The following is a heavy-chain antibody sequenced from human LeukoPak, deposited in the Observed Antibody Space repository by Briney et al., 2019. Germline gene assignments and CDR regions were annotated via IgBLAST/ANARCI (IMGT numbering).Heavy chain of an antibody. J-gene: IGHJ4*02. D-gene: IGHD2-15*01. Sequence: SLRLSCAASGFTFDDYAMHWVRHAPRKGLEWVSCISWNSGSIGYAHSVKGRFTISRDNAKNSLYLQMNSLRAEDTALYYCAKDIRDCSGGSCYGRVFDYWGEGTLVTVSS. V-gene: IGHV3-9*01. CDR3: AKDIRDCSGGSCYGRVFDY. CDR1: GFTFDDYA. CDR2: ISWNSGSI.